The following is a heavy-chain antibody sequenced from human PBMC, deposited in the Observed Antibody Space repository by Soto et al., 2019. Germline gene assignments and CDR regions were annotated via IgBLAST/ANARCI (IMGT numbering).Heavy chain of an antibody. V-gene: IGHV1-2*02. CDR3: ARGKDYDYVWGSYRSPLDY. D-gene: IGHD3-16*02. CDR2: INPNSGGT. J-gene: IGHJ4*02. Sequence: GASVKVSCKASGYTFTGYYMHWVRQAPGQGLEWMGWINPNSGGTNYAQKFQGRVTMTRDTSISTAYMELSRLRSDDTAVYYCARGKDYDYVWGSYRSPLDYWGQGTLVTV. CDR1: GYTFTGYY.